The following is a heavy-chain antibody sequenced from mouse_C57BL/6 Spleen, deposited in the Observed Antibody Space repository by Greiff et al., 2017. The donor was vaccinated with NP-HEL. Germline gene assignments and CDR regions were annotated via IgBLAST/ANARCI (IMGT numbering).Heavy chain of an antibody. J-gene: IGHJ1*03. CDR2: IYPGDGDT. CDR3: ARGEYYYGSSYRYFDV. Sequence: QVQLQQSGPELVKPGASVKISCKASGYAFSSSWMNWVKQRPGKGLEWIGRIYPGDGDTNYNGKFKGKATLTADKSSSTAYMQLSSLTSEDSAVYFCARGEYYYGSSYRYFDVWGTGTKVTVSS. V-gene: IGHV1-82*01. D-gene: IGHD1-1*01. CDR1: GYAFSSSW.